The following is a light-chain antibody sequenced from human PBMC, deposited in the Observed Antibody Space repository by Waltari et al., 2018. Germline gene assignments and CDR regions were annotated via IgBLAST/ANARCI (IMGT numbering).Light chain of an antibody. V-gene: IGKV2-30*02. CDR3: MQGTHWPYT. J-gene: IGKJ2*01. Sequence: DVVMTQSPLSLPVTLGQPASISCKSSQSLVPSDGNTHLNWLQQRPGQSPRRLIYRVSNRDSGVPDRFSGSGSGTDFTLKISRVEADDVGVYYCMQGTHWPYTFGQGTKLDIK. CDR2: RVS. CDR1: QSLVPSDGNTH.